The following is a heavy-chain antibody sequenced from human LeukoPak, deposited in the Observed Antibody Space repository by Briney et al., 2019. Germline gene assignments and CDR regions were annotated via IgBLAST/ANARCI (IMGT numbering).Heavy chain of an antibody. CDR1: GVSFSGYY. V-gene: IGHV4-34*01. Sequence: ASETLSLTCAVYGVSFSGYYWSWIRQSPGKGLEWIGEINHSGSSNYNLSLKSRVTISLDTSKIQFSLNLTSVTAADTAVYYCARGQVVRDYWGQGTLVTVSS. J-gene: IGHJ4*02. D-gene: IGHD2-15*01. CDR3: ARGQVVRDY. CDR2: INHSGSS.